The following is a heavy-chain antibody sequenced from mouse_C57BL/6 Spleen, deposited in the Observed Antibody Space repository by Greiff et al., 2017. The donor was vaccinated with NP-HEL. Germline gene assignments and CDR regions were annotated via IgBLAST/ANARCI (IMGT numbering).Heavy chain of an antibody. CDR3: ETAFNYAMDY. Sequence: EVKLQESGPGLVKPSQSLSLTCSVTGYSITSGYYWNWIRQFPGNKLEWMGYISYDGSNNYNPSLKNRISITRDTSKNQFFLKLNSVTTEDTATYYCETAFNYAMDYWGQGTSVTVSS. CDR1: GYSITSGYY. J-gene: IGHJ4*01. CDR2: ISYDGSN. V-gene: IGHV3-6*01.